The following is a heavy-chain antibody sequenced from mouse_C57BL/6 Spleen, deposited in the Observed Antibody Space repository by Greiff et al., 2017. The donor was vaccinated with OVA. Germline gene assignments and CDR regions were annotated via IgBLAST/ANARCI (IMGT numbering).Heavy chain of an antibody. J-gene: IGHJ3*01. V-gene: IGHV7-3*01. Sequence: EVQLVESGGGLVQPGGSLSLSCAASGFTFTDYYMSWVRQPPGKALAWLGFIRNKANGYTTEYSASVKGRFTISRDNSQSILYLQMNALRAEDSATYYCARYMTGAFAYWGQGTLVTVSA. CDR3: ARYMTGAFAY. CDR1: GFTFTDYY. CDR2: IRNKANGYTT.